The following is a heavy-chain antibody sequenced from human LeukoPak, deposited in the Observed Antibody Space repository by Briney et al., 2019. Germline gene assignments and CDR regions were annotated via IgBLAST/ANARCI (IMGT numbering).Heavy chain of an antibody. CDR3: AKEYDYVWGSYRRTDY. CDR1: GFTFSSYA. J-gene: IGHJ4*02. Sequence: GGSLRLSCAASGFTFSSYAMSWVRQAPGKGLEWASAISGSGGSTYYADSVKGRFTISRDNSKNTLYLQMNSLRAEDTAVYYCAKEYDYVWGSYRRTDYWGQGTLVTVSS. CDR2: ISGSGGST. V-gene: IGHV3-23*01. D-gene: IGHD3-16*02.